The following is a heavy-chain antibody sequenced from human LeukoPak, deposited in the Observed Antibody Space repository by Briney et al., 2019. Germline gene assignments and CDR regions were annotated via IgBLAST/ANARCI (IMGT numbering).Heavy chain of an antibody. D-gene: IGHD2-2*01. V-gene: IGHV3-20*04. J-gene: IGHJ4*02. Sequence: GGSLRLSCTASGFAFDEHGMSWVRQVPGKGLDWVSGINWSGGSTGYADPLRGRFTISRDNAKNSLYLQMDSLRAEDTALYYCARAPITSPFYFDYWGQGTLVTVSS. CDR2: INWSGGST. CDR1: GFAFDEHG. CDR3: ARAPITSPFYFDY.